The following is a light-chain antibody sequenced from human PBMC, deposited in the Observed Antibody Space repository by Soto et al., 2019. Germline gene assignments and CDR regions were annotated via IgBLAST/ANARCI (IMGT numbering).Light chain of an antibody. CDR3: QQFGSSIPHT. Sequence: EIVMTQSPGTLSLYPGERATISCRASQVIGSRYLAWYHQKSGQAPRLLIYGASSRATGIPDRFSGSGSGTDFTLTISRLEPEDFGVYYCQQFGSSIPHTFGQGTQLEIK. J-gene: IGKJ2*01. CDR2: GAS. CDR1: QVIGSRY. V-gene: IGKV3-20*01.